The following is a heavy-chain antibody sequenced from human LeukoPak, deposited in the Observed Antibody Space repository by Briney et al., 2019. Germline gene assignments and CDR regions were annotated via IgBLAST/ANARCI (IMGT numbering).Heavy chain of an antibody. Sequence: GGSLRLSCAASGFTVSSNYMSWVRQAPGKGLEWVSVIYSGGSTYYADSVKGRFTISRDNSKNTLYLQMNSLRAEDTAVYYCARGPKPGIAAAGLFDYWGQGTLVTVSS. V-gene: IGHV3-66*01. CDR2: IYSGGST. CDR3: ARGPKPGIAAAGLFDY. J-gene: IGHJ4*02. D-gene: IGHD6-13*01. CDR1: GFTVSSNY.